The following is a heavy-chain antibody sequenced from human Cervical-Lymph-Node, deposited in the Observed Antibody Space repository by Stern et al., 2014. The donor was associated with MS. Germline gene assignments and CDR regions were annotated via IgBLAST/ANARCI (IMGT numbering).Heavy chain of an antibody. CDR3: ARVWTTFSVHYYYGMDV. V-gene: IGHV3-30*01. CDR1: GFTLSSYA. CDR2: ISYDGSDK. D-gene: IGHD2/OR15-2a*01. J-gene: IGHJ6*02. Sequence: VQLEESGGGVVQPGRSLRLSCAASGFTLSSYALHWVRQATGKGLAWVAVISYDGSDKYYANSVKGRFTISRDNSKNTLDLQMNSLRPEDTAVYYCARVWTTFSVHYYYGMDVWGQGTTVTVSS.